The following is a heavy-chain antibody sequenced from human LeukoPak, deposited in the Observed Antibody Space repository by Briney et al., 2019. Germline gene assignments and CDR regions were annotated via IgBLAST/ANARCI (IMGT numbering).Heavy chain of an antibody. CDR1: GFSLSTSGVG. J-gene: IGHJ4*02. V-gene: IGHV2-5*02. D-gene: IGHD4-17*01. CDR2: IYWDDDK. CDR3: AHLYGDYDSGVYYFDY. Sequence: SGPTLVKPTQTLTLTCTFSGFSLSTSGVGVGWIRQPPGKPLEWLALIYWDDDKRYSPSLKSRLTITKDTSKNQVVLTMTNMDPVDTATYYCAHLYGDYDSGVYYFDYWGQGTLVTVSS.